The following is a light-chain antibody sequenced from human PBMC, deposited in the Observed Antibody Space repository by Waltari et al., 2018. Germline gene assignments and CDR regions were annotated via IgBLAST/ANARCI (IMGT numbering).Light chain of an antibody. CDR3: QTGGHGTWV. CDR1: SGHSSNV. J-gene: IGLJ3*02. V-gene: IGLV4-69*01. Sequence: QLVLTQSPSVSASLGASVKLTCTLSSGHSSNVIAWHQQQPGKGPRYLMKVNSDGRHSKGDGIPDRFSGSSSGPERYLTISSLQSDDEADYYCQTGGHGTWVFGGGTKLTVL. CDR2: VNSDGRH.